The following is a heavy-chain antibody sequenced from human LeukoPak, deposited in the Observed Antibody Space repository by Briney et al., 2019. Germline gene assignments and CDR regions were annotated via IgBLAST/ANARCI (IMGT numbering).Heavy chain of an antibody. Sequence: PGGSLRLSCAASGFTFSSYSMNWVRQAPGKGLEWVSAISGSGGSTYYADSVKGRFTISRDNSKNTLYLQMNSLRAEDTAVYYCAKVPFPYYYDSSGYFGYWGQGTLVTVSS. CDR2: ISGSGGST. J-gene: IGHJ4*02. D-gene: IGHD3-22*01. CDR1: GFTFSSYS. V-gene: IGHV3-23*01. CDR3: AKVPFPYYYDSSGYFGY.